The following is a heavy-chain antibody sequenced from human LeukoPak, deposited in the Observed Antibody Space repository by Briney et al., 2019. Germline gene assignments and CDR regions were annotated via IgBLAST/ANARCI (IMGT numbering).Heavy chain of an antibody. CDR1: GFTFSSYA. D-gene: IGHD1-26*01. CDR2: TSGSGGTT. Sequence: GGSLRLSCAASGFTFSSYAMSWVRQAPGKGLEWVSVTSGSGGTTYYADSVKGWFTISRDNTKNTLYLQMNSLRDEDTAVYYCARRIGGANNFDNWGQGTLVTVSS. J-gene: IGHJ4*02. V-gene: IGHV3-23*01. CDR3: ARRIGGANNFDN.